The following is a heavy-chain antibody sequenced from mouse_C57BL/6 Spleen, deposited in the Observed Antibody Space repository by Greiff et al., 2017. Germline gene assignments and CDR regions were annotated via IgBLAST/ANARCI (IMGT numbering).Heavy chain of an antibody. D-gene: IGHD2-1*01. CDR3: ARSNYGNDFDY. Sequence: QVQLQQPGAELVKPGASVKLSCKASGYTFTSYWMPWVKQRPGQGLEWIGMIHPNSGSTNYNEKFKSKATLSVDKSSSTAYMQLRGLASEDSAVYYCARSNYGNDFDYWGQGTTLTVSS. J-gene: IGHJ2*01. CDR1: GYTFTSYW. CDR2: IHPNSGST. V-gene: IGHV1-64*01.